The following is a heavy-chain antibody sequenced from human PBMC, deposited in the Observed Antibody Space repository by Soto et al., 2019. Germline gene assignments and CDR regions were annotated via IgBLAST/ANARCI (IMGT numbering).Heavy chain of an antibody. J-gene: IGHJ4*02. CDR3: ARVSSWSCFDY. Sequence: KVSCKASGGTFSSYTISWVRQAPGQGLEWMGKIIPILGIANYAQKFQGRVTITADKSTSTAYMELSSLRSEDTAVYYCARVSSWSCFDYWGQGTLVTVSS. CDR1: GGTFSSYT. CDR2: IIPILGIA. V-gene: IGHV1-69*02. D-gene: IGHD6-13*01.